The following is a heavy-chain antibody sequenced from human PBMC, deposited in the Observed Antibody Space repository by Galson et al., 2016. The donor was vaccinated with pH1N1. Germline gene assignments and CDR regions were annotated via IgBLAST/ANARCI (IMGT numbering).Heavy chain of an antibody. D-gene: IGHD3-22*01. V-gene: IGHV2-5*02. CDR3: AHLYYYDTSGFYRYFDY. CDR1: GFSITNRGEA. J-gene: IGHJ4*02. Sequence: PALVKPTQTLTLTCIFSGFSITNRGEAVGWIRQPPGKALEWLALVYWDDDKFYSRSLRSRLTITKDTSKNQVVLRMTNMDPVDTGTYYCAHLYYYDTSGFYRYFDYWGQGILVTVSS. CDR2: VYWDDDK.